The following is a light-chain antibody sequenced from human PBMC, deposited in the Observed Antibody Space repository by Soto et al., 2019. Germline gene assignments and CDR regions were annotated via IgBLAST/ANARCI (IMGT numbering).Light chain of an antibody. CDR2: SND. CDR1: SSNIGTNT. Sequence: QSVLTQPPSTSGTPGQRVTICCSGSSSNIGTNTVNWYQQVPGTAPKLLIYSNDQRPSGVPDRFSGSKSGTSVSLAISGLQSEDEADYFCAAWDARLNGVVFGGGTKLTVL. J-gene: IGLJ3*02. CDR3: AAWDARLNGVV. V-gene: IGLV1-44*01.